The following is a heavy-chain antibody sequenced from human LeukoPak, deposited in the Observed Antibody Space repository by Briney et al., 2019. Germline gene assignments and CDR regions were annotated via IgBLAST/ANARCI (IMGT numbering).Heavy chain of an antibody. CDR1: GYSISSGYY. CDR3: ARGYFSSWYINWFDP. Sequence: PSETLSLTCTVSGYSISSGYYWGWIRQPPGKGLEWIGTIYHSGSTYYNPSLKSRVTISVDTSKNQFSLKLSSVTAVDTAVYYCARGYFSSWYINWFDPWGQGTLVTVSS. CDR2: IYHSGST. D-gene: IGHD6-13*01. J-gene: IGHJ5*02. V-gene: IGHV4-38-2*02.